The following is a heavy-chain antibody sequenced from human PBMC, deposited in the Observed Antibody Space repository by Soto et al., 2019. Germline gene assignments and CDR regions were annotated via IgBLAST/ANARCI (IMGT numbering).Heavy chain of an antibody. J-gene: IGHJ4*02. CDR2: IYSGGST. V-gene: IGHV3-66*01. D-gene: IGHD6-19*01. CDR3: ARNADGTGWYFDY. CDR1: GFTVTNNY. Sequence: EVQLVESGGALVQPGGSLRLSCAASGFTVTNNYMSWVRQAPGKGLEWVSVIYSGGSTYYADSVRGRFTISRDNSQNTLYLQMNSLRAEDTAVYYWARNADGTGWYFDYWGQGTLVTVSS.